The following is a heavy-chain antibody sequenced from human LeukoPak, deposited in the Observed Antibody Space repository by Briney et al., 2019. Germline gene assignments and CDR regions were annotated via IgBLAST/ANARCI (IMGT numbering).Heavy chain of an antibody. D-gene: IGHD6-19*01. Sequence: GESLQISYKGSGYSFTTYWIAWVRPMPGKGLEWMGIIYPGDSDTRYSPSFQGQVTISADKSTSTAYLQWSSLKASDTAMYYCARRLKEGGGWVEWFDPWGQGTLVTVSS. CDR1: GYSFTTYW. V-gene: IGHV5-51*01. CDR3: ARRLKEGGGWVEWFDP. J-gene: IGHJ5*02. CDR2: IYPGDSDT.